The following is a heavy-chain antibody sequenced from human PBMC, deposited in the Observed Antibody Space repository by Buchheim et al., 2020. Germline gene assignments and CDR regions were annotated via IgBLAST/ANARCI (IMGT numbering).Heavy chain of an antibody. Sequence: QLQLQESGPGLVKPSETLSLTCTVSGGSISSSSYYWGWMRQPPGTGLEWIGNIYYTGSTYYKSSLKSRVPISVDMSRNQISLKLSSVTAADTAVYYCARPIYDFWSGHSSRFDPWGQGTL. V-gene: IGHV4-39*01. J-gene: IGHJ5*02. CDR2: IYYTGST. CDR1: GGSISSSSYY. D-gene: IGHD3-3*01. CDR3: ARPIYDFWSGHSSRFDP.